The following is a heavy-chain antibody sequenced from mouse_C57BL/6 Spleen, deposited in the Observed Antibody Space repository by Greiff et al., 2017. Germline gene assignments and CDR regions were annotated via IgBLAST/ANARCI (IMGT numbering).Heavy chain of an antibody. V-gene: IGHV1-26*01. J-gene: IGHJ1*03. CDR2: INPNNGGT. CDR1: GYTFTDYY. CDR3: ARRGGNWYFDV. Sequence: VQLKQSGPELVKPGASVKISCKASGYTFTDYYMNWVKQSHGKSLEWIGDINPNNGGTSYNQKFKGKATLTVDKSSSTAYMELRSLTSEDSAVYYCARRGGNWYFDVWGTGTTVTVSS.